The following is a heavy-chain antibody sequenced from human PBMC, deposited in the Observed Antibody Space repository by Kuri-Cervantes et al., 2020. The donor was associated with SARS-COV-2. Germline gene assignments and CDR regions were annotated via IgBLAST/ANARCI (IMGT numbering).Heavy chain of an antibody. CDR3: AKVFGGAVYDY. Sequence: GESLKISCAASGFTFSSYAMSWVRQAPGKGLEWVSAISGSGGSTCYADSVKGRFTISRDNSKNTLYLQMNSLRAEDTAVYYCAKVFGGAVYDYWGQGTLVTVSS. V-gene: IGHV3-23*01. D-gene: IGHD3-16*01. CDR2: ISGSGGST. J-gene: IGHJ4*02. CDR1: GFTFSSYA.